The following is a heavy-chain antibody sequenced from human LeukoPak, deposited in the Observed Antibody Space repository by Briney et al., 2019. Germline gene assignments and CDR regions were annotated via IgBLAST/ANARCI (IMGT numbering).Heavy chain of an antibody. CDR3: ASNRDGYTPGAFDI. CDR2: IYYSGST. Sequence: SETLSLTCTVSGGSISSYYWSWLRQPRGEGLEWIGYIYYSGSTNYNPSLKSRVTISVDPSKNQFSLKLSSVTAADTAVYYCASNRDGYTPGAFDIWGQGTMVTVSS. V-gene: IGHV4-59*01. CDR1: GGSISSYY. D-gene: IGHD5-24*01. J-gene: IGHJ3*02.